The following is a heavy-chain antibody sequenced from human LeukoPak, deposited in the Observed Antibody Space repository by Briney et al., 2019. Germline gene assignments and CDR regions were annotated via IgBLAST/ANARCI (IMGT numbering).Heavy chain of an antibody. CDR2: IIPIFGTA. D-gene: IGHD6-13*01. Sequence: ASVKVSCKASGGTFSSYAISWVRQAPGQGLEWMGGIIPIFGTANYAQKFQGRVTMTTDTSTSTAYMELRSLRSDDTAVYYCARALGIAAAGAPPNYYYYGMDVWGQGATVTVSS. CDR3: ARALGIAAAGAPPNYYYYGMDV. J-gene: IGHJ6*02. CDR1: GGTFSSYA. V-gene: IGHV1-69*05.